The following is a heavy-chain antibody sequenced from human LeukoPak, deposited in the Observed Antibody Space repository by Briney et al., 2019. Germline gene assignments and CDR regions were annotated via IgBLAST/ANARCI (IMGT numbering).Heavy chain of an antibody. CDR1: GFTFSNYW. V-gene: IGHV3-21*01. CDR2: ISSSGAYI. D-gene: IGHD2-15*01. J-gene: IGHJ4*02. CDR3: ASGGRSFVFNY. Sequence: PGGSLRLSCATSGFTFSNYWMNWVRQAPGKGLEWVSSISSSGAYIYYADSLKGRFTISRDNAKNSLYLQMNSLRAGDTAMYYCASGGRSFVFNYWGQGTLVTVSS.